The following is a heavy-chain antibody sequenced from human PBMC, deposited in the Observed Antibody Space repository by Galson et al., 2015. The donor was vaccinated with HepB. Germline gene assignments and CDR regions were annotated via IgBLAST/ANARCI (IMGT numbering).Heavy chain of an antibody. CDR1: GGTFSSYA. J-gene: IGHJ3*02. Sequence: SVKVSCKASGGTFSSYAISWVRQAPGQGLEWMGGIIPIFGTANYAQKFQGRVTITADESTSTAYMELSSLRSEDTAVYYCAVQRIAAAGPYIWGQGTMVTVSS. D-gene: IGHD6-13*01. CDR2: IIPIFGTA. V-gene: IGHV1-69*13. CDR3: AVQRIAAAGPYI.